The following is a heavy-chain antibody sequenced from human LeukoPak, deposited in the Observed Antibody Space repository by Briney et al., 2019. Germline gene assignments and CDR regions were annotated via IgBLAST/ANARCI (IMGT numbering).Heavy chain of an antibody. J-gene: IGHJ4*02. Sequence: GGSLRLSCAASGLTINTNYMNWVRQAPGRGLEWLSVIYPGGVTKYAESVKGRFTISRDNAKNSLYLQMNSLRAEDTAVYYCVRFGELEIFDYWGQGTLVTVSS. CDR1: GLTINTNY. CDR2: IYPGGVT. CDR3: VRFGELEIFDY. V-gene: IGHV3-53*01. D-gene: IGHD3-10*01.